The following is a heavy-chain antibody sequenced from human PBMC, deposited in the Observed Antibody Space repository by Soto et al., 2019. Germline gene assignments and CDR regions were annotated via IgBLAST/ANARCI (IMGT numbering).Heavy chain of an antibody. V-gene: IGHV3-64*01. Sequence: PGGSLRLSCAASGFSLTNYVMNWVRQAPGKGLEWISSISSNGGSTYYANSVKGRFTISRDNSKNTLYLQMGSLRAEDMAVYYCARGRGYYYDSSGPNDYWGQGTLVTVSS. CDR2: ISSNGGST. D-gene: IGHD3-22*01. CDR3: ARGRGYYYDSSGPNDY. CDR1: GFSLTNYV. J-gene: IGHJ4*02.